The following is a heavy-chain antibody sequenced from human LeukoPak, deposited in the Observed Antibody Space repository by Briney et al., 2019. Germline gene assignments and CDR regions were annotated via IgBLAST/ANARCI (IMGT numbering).Heavy chain of an antibody. CDR1: GGSISSSSYY. V-gene: IGHV4-39*01. D-gene: IGHD3-10*01. CDR2: IYYSGST. Sequence: SETLSLTCTVSGGSISSSSYYWGWIRQPPGKGLKWIGSIYYSGSTYYNPSLKSRVTISVDTSKNQFSLKLSSVTAADTAVYYCARHSWFGVTSIDYWGQGTLVTVSS. CDR3: ARHSWFGVTSIDY. J-gene: IGHJ4*02.